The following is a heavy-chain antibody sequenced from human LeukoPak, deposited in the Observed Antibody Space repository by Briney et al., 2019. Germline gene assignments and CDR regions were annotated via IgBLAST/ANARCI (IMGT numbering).Heavy chain of an antibody. J-gene: IGHJ4*02. V-gene: IGHV4-38-2*01. D-gene: IGHD1-7*01. CDR2: IYHSGST. Sequence: PSETLSLTCAVSGYSINSGYYWGWIRQRPGKGLEWIGTIYHSGSTYYNPSLKSRVTISVDTSKNQFSLKLSYVTAADTAVYYCTRVLTGTTGNFDYWGQGTLVTVSS. CDR3: TRVLTGTTGNFDY. CDR1: GYSINSGYY.